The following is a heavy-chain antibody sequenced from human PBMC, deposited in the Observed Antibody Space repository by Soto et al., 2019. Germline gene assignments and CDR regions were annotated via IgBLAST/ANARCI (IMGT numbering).Heavy chain of an antibody. J-gene: IGHJ6*02. V-gene: IGHV1-8*01. CDR3: ARAREYYYGMDV. Sequence: QVQLVQSGAEVKEPGASVKVSCKASGYTFTSYDINWVRQATGQGLEWMGWMNPNSGNTGYAQKFQGRVTMTRNTSISTAYMELSSLRSEDTVVYYCARAREYYYGMDVWGQGTTVTVSS. CDR2: MNPNSGNT. CDR1: GYTFTSYD.